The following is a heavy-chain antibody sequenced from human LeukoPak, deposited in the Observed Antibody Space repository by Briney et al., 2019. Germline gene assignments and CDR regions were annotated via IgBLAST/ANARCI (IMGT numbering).Heavy chain of an antibody. D-gene: IGHD5-18*01. CDR1: GGTFSSYA. Sequence: VASVKVSCKASGGTFSSYAISWVRQAPGQGLEWMGRIIPIFGTANYAQKFQGRVTITTDESTSTAYMELSSLRSEDTAVYYCAISLHKAMVSYFDYWGQGTLVTVSS. V-gene: IGHV1-69*05. CDR2: IIPIFGTA. J-gene: IGHJ4*02. CDR3: AISLHKAMVSYFDY.